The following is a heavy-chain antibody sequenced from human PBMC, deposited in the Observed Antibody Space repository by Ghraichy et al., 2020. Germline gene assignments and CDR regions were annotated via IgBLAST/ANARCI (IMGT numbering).Heavy chain of an antibody. D-gene: IGHD1-26*01. J-gene: IGHJ4*02. CDR1: GFTFSSYA. Sequence: GGSLRLSCAASGFTFSSYAMSWVRQAPGKGLEWVSAISGSGGSTYYADSVKGRFTISRDNSKNTLYLQMNSLRAEDTAVYYCAMGVSGRLGGYFDYWGQGTLVTVSS. CDR3: AMGVSGRLGGYFDY. V-gene: IGHV3-23*01. CDR2: ISGSGGST.